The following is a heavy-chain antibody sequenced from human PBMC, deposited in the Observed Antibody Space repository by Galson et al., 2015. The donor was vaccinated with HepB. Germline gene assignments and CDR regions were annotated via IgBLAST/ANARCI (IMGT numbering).Heavy chain of an antibody. V-gene: IGHV4-61*02. J-gene: IGHJ4*02. CDR1: GGSISSGSYY. Sequence: TLSLTCTVSGGSISSGSYYWSWTRQPAGKGLERIGRIYTSGSTNYNPSLKSRVTISVDTSKNQFSLKLSSVTAADTAVYYCGRPLSSWPPRASTPFDYWGQGTLVTVSS. CDR3: GRPLSSWPPRASTPFDY. D-gene: IGHD6-13*01. CDR2: IYTSGST.